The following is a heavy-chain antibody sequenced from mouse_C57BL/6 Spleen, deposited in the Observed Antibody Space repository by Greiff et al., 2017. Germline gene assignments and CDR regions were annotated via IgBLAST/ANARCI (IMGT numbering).Heavy chain of an antibody. Sequence: EVMLVESGGGLVKPGGSLKLSCAASGFTFSSYAMSWVRQTPEKRLEWVATISDGGSYTYYPDNVKGRFTISRDNAKNNLYLQMSHLKSEDTAMYYCARDGNYGWCADWGQGTLGTVSA. V-gene: IGHV5-4*01. CDR1: GFTFSSYA. CDR3: ARDGNYGWCAD. CDR2: ISDGGSYT. D-gene: IGHD2-1*01. J-gene: IGHJ3*01.